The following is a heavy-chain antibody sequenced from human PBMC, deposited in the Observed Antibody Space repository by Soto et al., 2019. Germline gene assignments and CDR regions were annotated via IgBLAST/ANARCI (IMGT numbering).Heavy chain of an antibody. Sequence: QVQLVQSGAEVKKPGASVTVSCKASGYRFSDYYLPWVRQAPGQGPEWMGWMNPNSGDTKYAQKFKGRVTMTRDTSVRTAFMELNWLKSDDTAVYYWARESGGATATLDYYYFYMDVWGIGTTVTVS. V-gene: IGHV1-2*02. J-gene: IGHJ6*03. CDR3: ARESGGATATLDYYYFYMDV. CDR1: GYRFSDYY. D-gene: IGHD5-12*01. CDR2: MNPNSGDT.